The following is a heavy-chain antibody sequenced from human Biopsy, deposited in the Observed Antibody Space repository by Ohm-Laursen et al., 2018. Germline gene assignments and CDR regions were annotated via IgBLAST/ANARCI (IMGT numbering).Heavy chain of an antibody. D-gene: IGHD6-19*01. Sequence: SETLSLTCIVSGDSVSSGSFYWTWIRQPPGQGLEYIGYIYDRGSTANYNPSLEGRVTMSVDMPKNQFSLKLSSVTAADTAIYYCARGMRSSGWPYFDSWGQGTLVTVSS. V-gene: IGHV4-61*01. CDR2: IYDRGSTA. CDR1: GDSVSSGSFY. CDR3: ARGMRSSGWPYFDS. J-gene: IGHJ4*02.